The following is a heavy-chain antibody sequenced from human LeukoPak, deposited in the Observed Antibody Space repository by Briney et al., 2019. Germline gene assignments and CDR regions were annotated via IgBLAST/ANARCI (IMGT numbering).Heavy chain of an antibody. J-gene: IGHJ4*02. V-gene: IGHV1-8*03. CDR1: GYTFTSYD. CDR2: MNPNSGNT. Sequence: ASVKVSCKASGYTFTSYDINWVRQATGQGLEWMGWMNPNSGNTGYAQKFQGRVTITGNTSISTAYMELSSLRSEDTAVYYCARARSKRYSSGSSYYFDYWGQGTLVTVSS. CDR3: ARARSKRYSSGSSYYFDY. D-gene: IGHD6-19*01.